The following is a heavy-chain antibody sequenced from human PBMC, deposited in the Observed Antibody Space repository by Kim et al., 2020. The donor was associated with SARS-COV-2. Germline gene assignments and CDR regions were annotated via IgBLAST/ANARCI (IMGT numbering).Heavy chain of an antibody. CDR3: ARTGYSTGWAFDY. J-gene: IGHJ4*02. V-gene: IGHV3-11*01. Sequence: GGSLRLSCTVSGFTFSDYYLSWIRQTPGRGLEWLSNIGSSGSPQYYADSVKGRFTISRDNAKKSLYLQMNSLRAEDTAVYYCARTGYSTGWAFDYWGQGTLVTVSS. CDR1: GFTFSDYY. D-gene: IGHD6-19*01. CDR2: IGSSGSPQ.